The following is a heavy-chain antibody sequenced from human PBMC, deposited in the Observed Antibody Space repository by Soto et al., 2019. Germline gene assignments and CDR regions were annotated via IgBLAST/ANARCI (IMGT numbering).Heavy chain of an antibody. CDR3: AKDAVAAAPYYFDY. Sequence: QPGGSLRLSCVASGFSLSNYAMSWVRQAPGKGLEWVSGISGSGDNAYTADSVKGRFTISRDNSRNTLYLQMISLRVEDTAVYYCAKDAVAAAPYYFDYWGQGALVTVSS. CDR2: ISGSGDNA. CDR1: GFSLSNYA. V-gene: IGHV3-23*01. J-gene: IGHJ4*02. D-gene: IGHD6-13*01.